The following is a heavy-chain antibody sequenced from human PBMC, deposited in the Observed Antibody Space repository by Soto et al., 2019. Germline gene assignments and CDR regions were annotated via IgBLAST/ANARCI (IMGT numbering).Heavy chain of an antibody. CDR2: TIPIIGTT. CDR1: GATLSTHG. J-gene: IGHJ4*02. Sequence: QVQLVQSGAEVKKPGSSVKVSCKASGATLSTHGISWVRQAPGQGLEWMGGTIPIIGTTDYAEKFQGRVKITADESTTTSYMELISLRPDDTAVYYCAAGDSSDTGDYWGQGTLVTVSS. V-gene: IGHV1-69*01. CDR3: AAGDSSDTGDY. D-gene: IGHD5-18*01.